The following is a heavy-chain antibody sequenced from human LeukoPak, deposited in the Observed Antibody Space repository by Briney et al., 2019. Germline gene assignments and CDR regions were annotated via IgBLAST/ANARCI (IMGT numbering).Heavy chain of an antibody. D-gene: IGHD2-15*01. CDR3: ARDRYCSGGSCYSGPPWFDP. J-gene: IGHJ5*02. Sequence: GGSLRLSCAASGFTFSSYAMHWVRQAPGKGLEWVAVISYDGSNKYYADSVKGRFTISRDNSKNTLYPQMNSLRAEDTAVYYCARDRYCSGGSCYSGPPWFDPWGQGTLVTVSS. V-gene: IGHV3-30*04. CDR2: ISYDGSNK. CDR1: GFTFSSYA.